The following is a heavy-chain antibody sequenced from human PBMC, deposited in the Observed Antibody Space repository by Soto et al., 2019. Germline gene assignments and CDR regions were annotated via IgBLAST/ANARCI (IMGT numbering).Heavy chain of an antibody. Sequence: GGSLRLSCAASGFTFSTYGMHWVRQAPGKGLEWVAVIWYDGSNKYYADSVKGRFTISRDNSKNTLYLQMNSLRAEDTAVYYCARGLDCSSTSCLNAFDIWGQGTMVTVSS. D-gene: IGHD2-2*01. CDR3: ARGLDCSSTSCLNAFDI. CDR1: GFTFSTYG. V-gene: IGHV3-33*01. CDR2: IWYDGSNK. J-gene: IGHJ3*02.